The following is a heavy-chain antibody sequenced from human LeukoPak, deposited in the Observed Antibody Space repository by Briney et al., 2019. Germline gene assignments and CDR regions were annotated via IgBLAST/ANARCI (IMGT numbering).Heavy chain of an antibody. Sequence: PSETLSLTCTVSGGSISSYYWSWIRQPPGKGLEWIGYIYYGGSTNYNPSLKSRVTISVDTSKNQFSLKLSSVTAADTAVYYCARGEGRIVARWGQGTLVTVSS. CDR1: GGSISSYY. CDR2: IYYGGST. J-gene: IGHJ4*02. V-gene: IGHV4-59*01. D-gene: IGHD3-22*01. CDR3: ARGEGRIVAR.